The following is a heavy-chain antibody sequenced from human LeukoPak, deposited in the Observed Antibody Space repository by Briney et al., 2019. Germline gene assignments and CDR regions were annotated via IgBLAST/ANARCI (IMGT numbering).Heavy chain of an antibody. V-gene: IGHV4-4*07. CDR3: ARDQGSSWYPYFDY. D-gene: IGHD6-13*01. J-gene: IGHJ4*02. Sequence: SETLSLTCTVSGASISTYYWSWIRQPAGKGLEWIGRIYTSGTTNSNPSLRSRLTMSVDTSKNQFSLKLKYVTAADTAVYYCARDQGSSWYPYFDYWGQGTLVTVSS. CDR1: GASISTYY. CDR2: IYTSGTT.